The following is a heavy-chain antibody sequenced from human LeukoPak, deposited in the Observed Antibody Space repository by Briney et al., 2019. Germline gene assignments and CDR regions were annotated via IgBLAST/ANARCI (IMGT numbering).Heavy chain of an antibody. D-gene: IGHD3-16*01. Sequence: GGSLRLSCAASGFTFSGSAMHWVRQASGKGLEWVGRIRSKPYGYATAYAATVKGRFTISRDDSKDTAYLEMNSLKTEDTAVYYCTRTYDLVRGGFDYWGQGTLVTVFS. CDR2: IRSKPYGYAT. V-gene: IGHV3-73*01. CDR1: GFTFSGSA. CDR3: TRTYDLVRGGFDY. J-gene: IGHJ4*02.